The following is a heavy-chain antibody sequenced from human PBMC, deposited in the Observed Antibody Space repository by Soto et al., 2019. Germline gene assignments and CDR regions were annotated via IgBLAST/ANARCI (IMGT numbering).Heavy chain of an antibody. J-gene: IGHJ6*03. D-gene: IGHD2-2*02. Sequence: SETLSLTCAFYGWSFSGYYWSLIRQPPGKGLEWIGEINHSGSTNYNPSLKSRVTISVDTSKNQFSLKLSSVTAADTAVYYCARVVVVPAAIWYYYYYMDVWGKGTTVTVSS. CDR1: GWSFSGYY. V-gene: IGHV4-34*01. CDR2: INHSGST. CDR3: ARVVVVPAAIWYYYYYMDV.